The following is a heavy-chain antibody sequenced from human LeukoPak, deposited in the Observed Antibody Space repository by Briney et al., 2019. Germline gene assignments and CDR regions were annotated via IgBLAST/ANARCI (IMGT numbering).Heavy chain of an antibody. CDR1: GFTFSSYA. J-gene: IGHJ4*02. CDR2: ISGSGGST. CDR3: AKGPTTVTTLNEDKRVDY. V-gene: IGHV3-23*01. Sequence: GGSLRLSCAASGFTFSSYAMSWVRQAPGKGLEWVSAISGSGGSTYYADSVKGRFTISRDNSKNTLYLQMNSLRAEDTAVYYCAKGPTTVTTLNEDKRVDYWGQGTLVTVSS. D-gene: IGHD4-17*01.